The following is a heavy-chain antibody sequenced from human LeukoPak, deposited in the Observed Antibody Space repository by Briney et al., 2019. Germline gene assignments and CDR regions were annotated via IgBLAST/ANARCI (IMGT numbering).Heavy chain of an antibody. D-gene: IGHD3-22*01. Sequence: GGSLRLSCAASGFGYSTFAMAWVRQAPGKGLEWVSGISWNSGSIGYADSVKGRFTISRDNAKNSLYLQMNSLRAEDMALYYCAKDIGPDYYDSSGSDYWGQGTLVTVSS. CDR3: AKDIGPDYYDSSGSDY. CDR1: GFGYSTFA. CDR2: ISWNSGSI. V-gene: IGHV3-9*03. J-gene: IGHJ4*02.